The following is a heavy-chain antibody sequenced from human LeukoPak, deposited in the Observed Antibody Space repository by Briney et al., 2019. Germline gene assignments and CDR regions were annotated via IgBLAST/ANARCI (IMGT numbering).Heavy chain of an antibody. CDR3: ARITYDFWSGYYMPDDP. CDR2: ISIYNGNT. V-gene: IGHV1-18*01. D-gene: IGHD3-3*01. Sequence: SVKVSCKASGYTFTNYGISWVRQAPGQGLEWMGWISIYNGNTDYAQKLRGRVAMTTDASTSTAYMELRSLRSDDTAVYYCARITYDFWSGYYMPDDPWGQGTLVTVSS. CDR1: GYTFTNYG. J-gene: IGHJ5*02.